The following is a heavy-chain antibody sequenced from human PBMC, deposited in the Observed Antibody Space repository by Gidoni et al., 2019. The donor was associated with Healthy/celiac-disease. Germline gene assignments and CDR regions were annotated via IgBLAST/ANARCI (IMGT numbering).Heavy chain of an antibody. D-gene: IGHD1-1*01. CDR1: GFTCSSYS. CDR2: ISSSSSYI. CDR3: ARRWNDAFDI. V-gene: IGHV3-21*01. Sequence: EVQLVESGGGLVTPGGSLRLSCGDSGFTCSSYSMNWVRQAPGKGLEWVSSISSSSSYIYYADSVKGRFTISRDNAKNSLYLQMNSLRAEDTAVYYCARRWNDAFDIWGQGTMVTVSS. J-gene: IGHJ3*02.